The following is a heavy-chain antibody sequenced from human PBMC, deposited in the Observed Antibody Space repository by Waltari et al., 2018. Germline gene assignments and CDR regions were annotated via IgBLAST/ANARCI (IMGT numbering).Heavy chain of an antibody. V-gene: IGHV5-51*01. CDR1: GYSFTSYW. D-gene: IGHD3-3*01. J-gene: IGHJ5*02. Sequence: EVQLVQSGAEVKKPGESLKISCKGSGYSFTSYWIGWVRQMPGKGLEWMRSIYPGDAYTRYSPSFQGQVTISADKAISTAYLQWSSLNASDTAMYYRARTGYDFWSRGGWFDPWGQGTLVTVSS. CDR3: ARTGYDFWSRGGWFDP. CDR2: IYPGDAYT.